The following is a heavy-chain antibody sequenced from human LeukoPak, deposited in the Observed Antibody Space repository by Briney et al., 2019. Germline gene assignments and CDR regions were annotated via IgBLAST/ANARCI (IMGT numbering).Heavy chain of an antibody. CDR1: GYTFTGYY. D-gene: IGHD5-18*01. V-gene: IGHV1-2*02. Sequence: ASVKVSCKASGYTFTGYYMHWVRQAPGQGLEWMGWINPNSGGTNYAQKFQGRVTMTRDTFISTAYMELSRLRSDDTAVYYCARDLGYVDTAMVDYWGQGTLVTVSS. CDR3: ARDLGYVDTAMVDY. CDR2: INPNSGGT. J-gene: IGHJ4*02.